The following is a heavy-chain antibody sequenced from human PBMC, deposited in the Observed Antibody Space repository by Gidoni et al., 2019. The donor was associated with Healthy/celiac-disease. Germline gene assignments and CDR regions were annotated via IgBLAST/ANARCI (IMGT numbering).Heavy chain of an antibody. J-gene: IGHJ1*01. V-gene: IGHV3-9*01. D-gene: IGHD5-18*01. Sequence: EVQLVESGGGLVQPGRSLRLSCAASGFTFDDYAMHWVRQAPGKGLEWVSGISWNSGSIGYADSVKGRFTISRDNAKNSLYLQMNSLRAEDTALYYCAKDWLRGPHPGYFQHWGQGTLVTVSS. CDR1: GFTFDDYA. CDR2: ISWNSGSI. CDR3: AKDWLRGPHPGYFQH.